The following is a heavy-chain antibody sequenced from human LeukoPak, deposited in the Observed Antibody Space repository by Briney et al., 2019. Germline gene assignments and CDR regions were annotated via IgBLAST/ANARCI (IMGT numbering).Heavy chain of an antibody. CDR2: ISSSGGNI. V-gene: IGHV3-11*01. CDR1: GFYLSDYY. J-gene: IGHJ4*01. Sequence: GGSLRLSCVVSGFYLSDYYMSWIRQTPGKGLEWISYISSSGGNIYFADSVKGRFTVSRDNARGSLYLQMNSLTADDTAIYYCARRRDYFDYWGQGTQVTVSS. CDR3: ARRRDYFDY.